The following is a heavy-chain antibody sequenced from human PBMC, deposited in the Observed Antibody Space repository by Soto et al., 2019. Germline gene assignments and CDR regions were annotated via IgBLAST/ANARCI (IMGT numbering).Heavy chain of an antibody. Sequence: QVQLQVSGPGLVKPSGTLSLTCTVSGDSISSNNWWNWVRQTPGKGLDWIGEIHPRGDCNYHPSLESRGTLSVDKSKNQGSLRLTSLTAADTAVYFCARVRAGCSRTSCYLEDWGRGTLVTISS. D-gene: IGHD2-2*01. J-gene: IGHJ4*02. V-gene: IGHV4-4*02. CDR2: IHPRGDC. CDR1: GDSISSNNW. CDR3: ARVRAGCSRTSCYLED.